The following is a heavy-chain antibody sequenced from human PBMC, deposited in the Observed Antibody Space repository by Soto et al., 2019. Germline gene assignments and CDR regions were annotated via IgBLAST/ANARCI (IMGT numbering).Heavy chain of an antibody. V-gene: IGHV1-18*01. CDR2: ISGCNGDT. D-gene: IGHD2-8*01. CDR1: GYTFTRYG. CDR3: AKNGQPPYYYYGLDV. J-gene: IGHJ6*02. Sequence: ASVKVSCKASGYTFTRYGISWVRQAPGQGLEWMGWISGCNGDTNYAQKFQGRVSMTIDTSTTTAYMELRSLTSDDTAVYYCAKNGQPPYYYYGLDVWGQGTKVTVSS.